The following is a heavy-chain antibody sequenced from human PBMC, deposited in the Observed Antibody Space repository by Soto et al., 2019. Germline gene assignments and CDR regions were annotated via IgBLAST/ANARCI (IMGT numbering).Heavy chain of an antibody. CDR2: ISGNGGYT. Sequence: WWSLRLSCAASVFTFSSYAMTWFRQAPGKGLEWVSTISGNGGYTYYSDSVRGRFTISRDNSKKTLYLQMDSLRADDTAVFYCAKGKANTVFGVDTLFDYWGQGTQVTVSS. CDR3: AKGKANTVFGVDTLFDY. CDR1: VFTFSSYA. V-gene: IGHV3-23*01. D-gene: IGHD3-3*01. J-gene: IGHJ4*02.